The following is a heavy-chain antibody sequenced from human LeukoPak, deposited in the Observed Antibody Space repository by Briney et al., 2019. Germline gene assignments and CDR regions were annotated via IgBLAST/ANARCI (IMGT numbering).Heavy chain of an antibody. V-gene: IGHV3-23*01. D-gene: IGHD6-13*01. CDR3: VKHVGSRWSNNRLDP. J-gene: IGHJ5*02. Sequence: GGSLRLSCAASGFTFDSYAMSWVRQAPGKGLEWVSAVSRFGGTTYYADSAKGRFTISRDNSNNTVYLQMNSLRVGDTALYYCVKHVGSRWSNNRLDPWGQGTLVTVS. CDR2: VSRFGGTT. CDR1: GFTFDSYA.